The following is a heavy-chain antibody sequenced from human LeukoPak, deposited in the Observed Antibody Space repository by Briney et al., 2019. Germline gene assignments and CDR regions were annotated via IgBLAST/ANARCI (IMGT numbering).Heavy chain of an antibody. CDR1: GFTFSSYA. CDR2: ISYDGSNK. J-gene: IGHJ4*02. CDR3: VKRVVLAAYFDY. D-gene: IGHD2-2*01. V-gene: IGHV3-30*14. Sequence: GGSLRLSCAASGFTFSSYAMHWVRQAPGKGLEWVAVISYDGSNKYYADSVKGRFTISRDNSKNTLYLQMSSLRAEDTAVYYCVKRVVLAAYFDYWGQGTLVTVSS.